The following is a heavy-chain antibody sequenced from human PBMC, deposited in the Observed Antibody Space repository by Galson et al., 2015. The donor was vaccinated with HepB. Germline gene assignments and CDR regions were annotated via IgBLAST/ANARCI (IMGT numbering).Heavy chain of an antibody. D-gene: IGHD1-26*01. Sequence: SLRLSCAASGFTFSSYAMSWVRQAPGKGLEWVSAIRGSGGSTFYADSVKGRFTISRDNSKDTLFLQMNSLRAEDTAVYYCAKDLLQGGWELPYYVDYWGQGTLLTVSS. V-gene: IGHV3-23*01. J-gene: IGHJ4*02. CDR2: IRGSGGST. CDR3: AKDLLQGGWELPYYVDY. CDR1: GFTFSSYA.